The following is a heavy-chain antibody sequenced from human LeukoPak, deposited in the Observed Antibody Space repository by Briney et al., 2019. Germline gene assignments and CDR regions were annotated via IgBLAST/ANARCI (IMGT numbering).Heavy chain of an antibody. CDR3: ARDYLDAFDI. D-gene: IGHD2/OR15-2a*01. V-gene: IGHV4-39*07. CDR1: GGSISSSSYY. J-gene: IGHJ3*02. Sequence: SETLSLTCTVSGGSISSSSYYWGWIRQPPGKGLEWIGSIYYSGSTYYNPSLKSRVTISVDTSKNQFSLELSSVTAADTAVYYCARDYLDAFDIWGQGTMVTVSS. CDR2: IYYSGST.